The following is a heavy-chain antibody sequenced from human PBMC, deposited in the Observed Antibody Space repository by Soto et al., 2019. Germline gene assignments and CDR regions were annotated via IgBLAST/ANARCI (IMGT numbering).Heavy chain of an antibody. D-gene: IGHD3-10*01. V-gene: IGHV5-51*01. Sequence: PGESLKISCKGSGYSFTSYWIGWVRQMPGKGLEWMGIIYPGDSDTRYSPSFQGQVTISADKSISTAYLQWSSLKASDTAMYYCAIHPGRGRHLYYYYYGMDVWGQGTTVTVSS. CDR2: IYPGDSDT. CDR1: GYSFTSYW. J-gene: IGHJ6*02. CDR3: AIHPGRGRHLYYYYYGMDV.